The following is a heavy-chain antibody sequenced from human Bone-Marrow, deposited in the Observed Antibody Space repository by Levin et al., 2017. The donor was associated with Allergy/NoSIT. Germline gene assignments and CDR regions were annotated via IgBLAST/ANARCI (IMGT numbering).Heavy chain of an antibody. V-gene: IGHV3-30*18. CDR1: GFTFSSYG. CDR3: AKDHPKIPVNYDFWSGYLLV. D-gene: IGHD3-3*01. CDR2: ISYDGSNK. Sequence: GGSLRLSCAASGFTFSSYGMHWVRQAPGKGLEWVAVISYDGSNKYYADSVKGRFTISRDNSKNTLYLQMNSLRAEDTAVYYCAKDHPKIPVNYDFWSGYLLVWGQGTTVTVSS. J-gene: IGHJ6*02.